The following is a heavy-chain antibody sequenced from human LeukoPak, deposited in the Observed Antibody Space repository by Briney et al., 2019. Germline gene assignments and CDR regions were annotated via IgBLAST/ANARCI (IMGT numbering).Heavy chain of an antibody. CDR1: GGSINNSY. V-gene: IGHV4-59*12. J-gene: IGHJ6*03. Sequence: SETLSLTCTVSGGSINNSYWTWIRQPPGKGLEWIGHIYYSGSTNYSPSLKSRVTISVDTSKNQFSLELSAGTAADTAVYFGARALATPQVHYYYYMDVWGKGTTVTVSS. CDR3: ARALATPQVHYYYYMDV. CDR2: IYYSGST. D-gene: IGHD2-2*01.